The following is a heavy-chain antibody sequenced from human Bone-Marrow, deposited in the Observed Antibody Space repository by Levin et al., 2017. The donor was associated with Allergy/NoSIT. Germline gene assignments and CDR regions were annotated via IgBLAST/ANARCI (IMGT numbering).Heavy chain of an antibody. CDR3: ARRPFQPDAFDI. Sequence: ASVKVSCKVFGYSLTSYWIGWVRQIPGKGLEWMGFIYPGDSDTIYSPSFQGQVTISVDKSISTAYLQWSSLKASDSGMYYCARRPFQPDAFDIWGQGTMVTVPS. J-gene: IGHJ3*02. V-gene: IGHV5-51*01. CDR1: GYSLTSYW. CDR2: IYPGDSDT. D-gene: IGHD2-2*01.